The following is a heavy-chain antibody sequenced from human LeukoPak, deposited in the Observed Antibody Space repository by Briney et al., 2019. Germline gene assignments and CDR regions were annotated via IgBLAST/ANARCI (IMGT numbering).Heavy chain of an antibody. V-gene: IGHV4-34*01. CDR2: INHSGST. J-gene: IGHJ3*02. D-gene: IGHD2-15*01. CDR3: ARRRIYCSGGSCYRGAFDI. CDR1: GGSFSGYY. Sequence: PSETLSLTCAVYGGSFSGYYWSWIRQPPGKGLEWIGEINHSGSTNYNPSLKSRVTILVDTSKNQFSLKLSSVTAADTAVYYCARRRIYCSGGSCYRGAFDIWGQGTMVTVSS.